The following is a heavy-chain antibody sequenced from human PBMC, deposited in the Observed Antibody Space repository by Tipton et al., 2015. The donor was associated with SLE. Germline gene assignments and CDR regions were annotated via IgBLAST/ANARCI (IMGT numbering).Heavy chain of an antibody. D-gene: IGHD3-3*01. J-gene: IGHJ4*02. CDR2: IFYSGGA. CDR1: GDSISSSSHY. Sequence: GLVKPSETLSLTCTVSGDSISSSSHYWGWIRQPPGKGLEWIGNIFYSGGAYYNPSLESRVTISVDTSTNQFSLKLSSVTASDTAVYYCAAEARYEFWSTGLRDCWGQGTLVTVSS. V-gene: IGHV4-39*01. CDR3: AAEARYEFWSTGLRDC.